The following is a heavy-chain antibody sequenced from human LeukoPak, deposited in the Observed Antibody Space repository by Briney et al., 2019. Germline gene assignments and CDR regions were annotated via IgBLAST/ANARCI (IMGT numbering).Heavy chain of an antibody. D-gene: IGHD3-22*01. Sequence: SETLSLTCTVSGGSISSGDYYWSWIRQPPGKGLEWIGYIYYSGSTYYNPSLKSRVTISVDTSKNQFSLKLSSVTAADTAVYYRARDLIVADAFDIWGQGTMVTVSS. CDR1: GGSISSGDYY. CDR2: IYYSGST. J-gene: IGHJ3*02. V-gene: IGHV4-30-4*01. CDR3: ARDLIVADAFDI.